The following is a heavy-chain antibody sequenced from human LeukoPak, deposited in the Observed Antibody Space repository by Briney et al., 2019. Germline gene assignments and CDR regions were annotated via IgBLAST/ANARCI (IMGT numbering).Heavy chain of an antibody. CDR2: IIPIFGTA. CDR3: ASTHSSGWYDDWFDP. V-gene: IGHV1-69*05. J-gene: IGHJ5*02. CDR1: GGTFSSYA. D-gene: IGHD6-19*01. Sequence: SVKVSCKASGGTFSSYAISWVRQAPGQGLEWMGRIIPIFGTANYAQKFQGRVTITTDESTSTAYMELSSLRSVDTAVYYCASTHSSGWYDDWFDPWGQGTLVTVSS.